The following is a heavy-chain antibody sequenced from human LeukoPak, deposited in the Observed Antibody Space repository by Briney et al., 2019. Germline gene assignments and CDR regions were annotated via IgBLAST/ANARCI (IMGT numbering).Heavy chain of an antibody. CDR1: AFTFGSYA. Sequence: SLRLACVGAAFTFGSYAITWDRLAPRKGLEWVSSIKGNGAYANYADAVRGRFTTARDNAKNPLYLQMNSLRAEDTAVYYCGRDPNGDYVGAFEFWGRGTLVTVSS. CDR3: GRDPNGDYVGAFEF. D-gene: IGHD4-17*01. CDR2: IKGNGAYA. V-gene: IGHV3-23*01. J-gene: IGHJ3*01.